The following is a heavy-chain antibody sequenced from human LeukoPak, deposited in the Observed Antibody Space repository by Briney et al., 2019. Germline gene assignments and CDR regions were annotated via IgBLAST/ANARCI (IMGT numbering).Heavy chain of an antibody. D-gene: IGHD4-17*01. Sequence: GASVKVSCKASGYTFTSYDINWVRQATGQGLEWMGWMNPNSGNTGYAQKFQGRVTITRNTSISTAYMELSSLRSEDTAVYCCARVRAARNWFDPWGQGTLVTVSS. J-gene: IGHJ5*02. CDR3: ARVRAARNWFDP. CDR2: MNPNSGNT. V-gene: IGHV1-8*03. CDR1: GYTFTSYD.